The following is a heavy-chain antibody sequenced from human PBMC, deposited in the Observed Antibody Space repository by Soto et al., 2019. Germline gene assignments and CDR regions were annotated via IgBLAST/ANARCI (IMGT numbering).Heavy chain of an antibody. Sequence: GGSLRLSCAASGFTFSRYWMSWVRQAPGKGLKWVANIREDGSQKWYVDSVKGRFTISRDNAKNSLYLQINSLRAEDTAVYYCARGDYYDSSGPFSDAFDIWGQGTMVTVSS. D-gene: IGHD3-22*01. CDR2: IREDGSQK. CDR1: GFTFSRYW. J-gene: IGHJ3*02. V-gene: IGHV3-7*04. CDR3: ARGDYYDSSGPFSDAFDI.